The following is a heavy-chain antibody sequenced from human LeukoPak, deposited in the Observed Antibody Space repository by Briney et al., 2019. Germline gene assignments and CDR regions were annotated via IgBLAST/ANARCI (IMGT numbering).Heavy chain of an antibody. CDR1: GFTVSRNY. Sequence: GGSLRLSCAASGFTVSRNYMSWVRQAPGKGLEWVSVIYSSGRTYYADSVKGRFTISRDNAKNTLYLQVNSLRAEDTAVYYCARAYDRNYDAFDIWGQGTMVTVSS. D-gene: IGHD1-14*01. V-gene: IGHV3-66*03. CDR2: IYSSGRT. J-gene: IGHJ3*02. CDR3: ARAYDRNYDAFDI.